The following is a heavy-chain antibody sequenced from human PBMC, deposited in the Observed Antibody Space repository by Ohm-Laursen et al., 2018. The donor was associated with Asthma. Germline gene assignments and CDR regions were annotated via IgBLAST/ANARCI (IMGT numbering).Heavy chain of an antibody. CDR2: LSEDGSKK. CDR3: AKEVSGWGTFDY. D-gene: IGHD6-19*01. CDR1: GFTFSSYA. V-gene: IGHV3-30-3*01. Sequence: SLRLSCAASGFTFSSYAMHWVRQAPGGGLEWVALLSEDGSKKYYADSVKGRFTISRDNSKNTLYLQMHSLRGVDTAVYYCAKEVSGWGTFDYWGQGTLVTVSS. J-gene: IGHJ4*02.